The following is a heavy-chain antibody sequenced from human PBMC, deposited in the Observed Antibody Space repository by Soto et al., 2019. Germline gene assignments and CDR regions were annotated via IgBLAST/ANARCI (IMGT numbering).Heavy chain of an antibody. CDR3: ARHPSYYYDSSGYISWFDP. D-gene: IGHD3-22*01. V-gene: IGHV4-39*01. CDR2: IYYSGST. Sequence: PSETLSLTCTVSGGSISSYYWGWIRQPPGKGLEWIGSIYYSGSTYYNPSLKSRVTISVDTSKNQFSLKLSSVTAADTAVYYCARHPSYYYDSSGYISWFDPWGQGTLVTVSS. J-gene: IGHJ5*02. CDR1: GGSISSYY.